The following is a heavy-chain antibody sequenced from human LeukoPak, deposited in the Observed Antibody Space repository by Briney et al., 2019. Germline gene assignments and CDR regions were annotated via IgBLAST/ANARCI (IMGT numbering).Heavy chain of an antibody. CDR2: IYYSGNT. CDR1: GDSINSGDSY. CDR3: ARGLLLXXRXXXYYMD. J-gene: IGHJ6*03. V-gene: IGHV4-30-4*08. Sequence: SETLSLTCTVSGDSINSGDSYWSWIRQPPGKGLEWIGYIYYSGNTYYNPSLKSRVTISLDTSKNQLSLKLSSVTAADTAIYYCARGLLLXXRXXXYYMD. D-gene: IGHD4-17*01.